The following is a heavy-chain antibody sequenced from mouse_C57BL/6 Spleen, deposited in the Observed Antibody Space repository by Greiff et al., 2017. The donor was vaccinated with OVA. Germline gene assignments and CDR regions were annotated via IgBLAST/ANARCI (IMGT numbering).Heavy chain of an antibody. CDR2: IYPGDGDT. J-gene: IGHJ2*01. V-gene: IGHV1-82*01. Sequence: VKLQESGPELVKPGASVKISCKASGYAFSSSWMTWVKQRPGKGLEWIGRIYPGDGDTNYNGKFKGKATLTADKSSSTAYMQLSSLTSEDSAVYFCARSGGGYDSYWGQGTTLTVSS. D-gene: IGHD2-2*01. CDR1: GYAFSSSW. CDR3: ARSGGGYDSY.